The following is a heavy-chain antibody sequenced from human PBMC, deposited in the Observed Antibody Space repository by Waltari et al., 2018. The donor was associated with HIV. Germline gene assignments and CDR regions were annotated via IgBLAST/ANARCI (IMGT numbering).Heavy chain of an antibody. CDR1: GGTFSSYA. CDR3: ARDHRGNKLLYGMDV. V-gene: IGHV1-69*01. Sequence: QVQLVQSGAAVKKPGSSVRVSCQVSGGTFSSYAIHWVHQAPRQGLEWMGGIIPAFGTANYAERFQGRVTITADEYTSTAYMDLSSLRSEDTAVYFCARDHRGNKLLYGMDVWGQGTTVTV. CDR2: IIPAFGTA. J-gene: IGHJ6*02.